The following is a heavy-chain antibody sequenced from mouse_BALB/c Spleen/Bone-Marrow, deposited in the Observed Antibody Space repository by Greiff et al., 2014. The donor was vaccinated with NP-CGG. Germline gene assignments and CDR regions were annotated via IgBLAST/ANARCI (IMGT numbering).Heavy chain of an antibody. CDR3: TRDRGGITTVVATPFDY. CDR1: GFTFSSYT. CDR2: ISSGGSYT. D-gene: IGHD1-1*01. J-gene: IGHJ2*01. V-gene: IGHV5-6-4*01. Sequence: EVQLQQSGGGLVKPGGSLKLSCAASGFTFSSYTMSWVRQTPEKRLEWVATISSGGSYTYYPDSVKGRSTISRDNAKSTLYLQMSSLKSEDTAMYYCTRDRGGITTVVATPFDYWGQGTTLTVSS.